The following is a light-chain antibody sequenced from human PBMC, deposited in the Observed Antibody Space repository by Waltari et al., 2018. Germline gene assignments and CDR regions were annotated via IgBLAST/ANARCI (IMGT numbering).Light chain of an antibody. CDR1: QSISSY. CDR3: QQSYSTSWT. J-gene: IGKJ1*01. Sequence: DIQMTQSPSYLSASVGDRVTITCRASQSISSYLNWYQQKPGKAPKLLIYAASSLQSGVPSRFSGSGYGTDFTLTISSLQPEDFATYYCQQSYSTSWTFGQGTKVEIK. CDR2: AAS. V-gene: IGKV1-39*01.